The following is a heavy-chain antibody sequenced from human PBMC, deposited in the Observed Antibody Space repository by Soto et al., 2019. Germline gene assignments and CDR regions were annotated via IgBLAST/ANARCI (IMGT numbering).Heavy chain of an antibody. Sequence: EVQLVESGGGSVQPGGSLRLSCAASGFTFSTFSMNWVRQAPGRGMEWISYISGGGRPISYADSVKGRFTISRDNAKNSRYLQMDSLTDEDTAVYYCARDIGGAFDSWGQGTLVTVSS. J-gene: IGHJ4*02. CDR3: ARDIGGAFDS. CDR2: ISGGGRPI. D-gene: IGHD3-10*01. CDR1: GFTFSTFS. V-gene: IGHV3-48*02.